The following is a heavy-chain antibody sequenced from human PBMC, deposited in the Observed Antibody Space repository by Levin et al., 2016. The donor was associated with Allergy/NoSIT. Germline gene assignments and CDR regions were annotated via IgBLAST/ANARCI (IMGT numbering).Heavy chain of an antibody. J-gene: IGHJ4*02. Sequence: SETLSLTCSVSGDSINYDYWSWIRQPAGKGLEWIGRVSASGSTNYNPSLKGRVTMSVDTSNNQFSLKLSSVTAADTAVYYCARALGDYPYYLDNWGQGTLVTVSS. CDR2: VSASGST. D-gene: IGHD4-17*01. CDR1: GDSINYDY. V-gene: IGHV4-4*07. CDR3: ARALGDYPYYLDN.